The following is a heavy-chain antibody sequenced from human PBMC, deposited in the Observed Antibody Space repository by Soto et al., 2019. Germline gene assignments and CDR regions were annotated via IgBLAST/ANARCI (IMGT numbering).Heavy chain of an antibody. V-gene: IGHV3-72*01. CDR1: GFIFSGHY. CDR2: STDKADSYTT. CDR3: TRDEFSNWNGVPHFCX. D-gene: IGHD1-20*01. Sequence: GGSLRLSCAASGFIFSGHYMDWVRQAPGKGLEWVFRSTDKADSYTTEYGAYVKGRFTISRHGSKNSLYLQMNSLKTEDTAVYYCTRDEFSNWNGVPHFCXWGQGTLVTVYX. J-gene: IGHJ4*02.